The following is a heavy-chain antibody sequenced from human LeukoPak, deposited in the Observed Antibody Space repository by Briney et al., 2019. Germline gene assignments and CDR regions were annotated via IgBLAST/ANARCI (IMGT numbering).Heavy chain of an antibody. CDR2: INPNSGGT. Sequence: GASVKVSCKASGYTFTGYYMHWVRQAPGQGLEWMGWINPNSGGTNYAQKFQGRVTMTRDTSISTAYTELSRLRSDDTAVYYCARQGAGYDILTGYYPSYYFDYWGQGTLVTVSS. V-gene: IGHV1-2*02. J-gene: IGHJ4*02. D-gene: IGHD3-9*01. CDR1: GYTFTGYY. CDR3: ARQGAGYDILTGYYPSYYFDY.